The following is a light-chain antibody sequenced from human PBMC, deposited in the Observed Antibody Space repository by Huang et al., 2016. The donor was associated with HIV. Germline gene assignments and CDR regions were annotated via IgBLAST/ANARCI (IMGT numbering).Light chain of an antibody. V-gene: IGKV3-11*01. Sequence: IVLTQTPASLSLSAGERATLSCRSSQSVSNYLAWYKHKPGQPPRLLIYGASRRATDIPARFNGSGSGTDFTLTISSLEAEDSALYYCQESDTWPRLTLGGGTKVEIK. J-gene: IGKJ4*01. CDR3: QESDTWPRLT. CDR1: QSVSNY. CDR2: GAS.